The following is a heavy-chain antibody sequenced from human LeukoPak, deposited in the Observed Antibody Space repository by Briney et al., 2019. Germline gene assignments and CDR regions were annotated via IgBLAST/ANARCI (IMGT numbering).Heavy chain of an antibody. CDR3: ARDILGWNDVDYFDY. CDR2: ISSSGSTI. Sequence: GGSLRLSCAASGFTFSSYEMNWLRQAPGKGLEWVSYISSSGSTIYYADSVKGRFTISRDNAKNSLYLQMNSLRAEDTAVYYCARDILGWNDVDYFDYWGQGTLVTVSS. J-gene: IGHJ4*02. CDR1: GFTFSSYE. V-gene: IGHV3-48*03. D-gene: IGHD1-1*01.